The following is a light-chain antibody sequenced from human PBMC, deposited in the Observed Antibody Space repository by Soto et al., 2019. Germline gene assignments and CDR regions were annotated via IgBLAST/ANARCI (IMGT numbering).Light chain of an antibody. CDR2: AAS. J-gene: IGKJ4*02. V-gene: IGKV1-12*01. CDR3: QQANSFPPT. CDR1: QGISSW. Sequence: DIQMTQSPSSVSASVGDRVTITCRASQGISSWLAWYQQKPGKAPKLLIYAASSLQSGVPSRFSGRGSGTEFNRTIRSLQPEDCSTHYCQQANSFPPTFGGGTKVEIK.